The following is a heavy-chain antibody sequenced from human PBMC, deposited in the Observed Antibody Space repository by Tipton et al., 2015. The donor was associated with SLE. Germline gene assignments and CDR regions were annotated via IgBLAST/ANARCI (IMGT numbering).Heavy chain of an antibody. D-gene: IGHD6-25*01. J-gene: IGHJ4*02. CDR2: MYFSGST. CDR1: GDSISSSTYY. Sequence: TLSLTCTVSGDSISSSTYYWGWIRQPPGKGLEWIGNMYFSGSTYYSPSLKSRITMSVDTSLNQFSLKMNSVTAADTAVYYCARGIAARNYFDNWGQGALVTVSS. V-gene: IGHV4-39*07. CDR3: ARGIAARNYFDN.